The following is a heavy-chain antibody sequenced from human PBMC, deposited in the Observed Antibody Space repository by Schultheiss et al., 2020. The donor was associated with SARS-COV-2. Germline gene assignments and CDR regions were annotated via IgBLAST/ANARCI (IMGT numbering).Heavy chain of an antibody. CDR2: IYHSGIT. J-gene: IGHJ6*02. Sequence: SETLSLTCAVSGGSISSGGYSWSWIRQPPGKGLEWIGYIYHSGITNYNPSLKSRVTISLDTSKWHTYLRLTSVNAADTAVYFCARRSTRGLDVWGQGTTVTVSS. CDR3: ARRSTRGLDV. V-gene: IGHV4-30-2*02. D-gene: IGHD1-26*01. CDR1: GGSISSGGYS.